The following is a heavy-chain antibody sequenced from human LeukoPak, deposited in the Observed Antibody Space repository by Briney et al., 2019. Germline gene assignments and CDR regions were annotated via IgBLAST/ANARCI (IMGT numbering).Heavy chain of an antibody. CDR2: ISYNGINE. V-gene: IGHV3-30*03. D-gene: IGHD3-22*01. J-gene: IGHJ4*02. CDR3: ARDSYDSSGYYYPFDY. CDR1: GFSFSDYN. Sequence: GGSLRLSCAASGFSFSDYNMHWVRQAPGKGLEWMAVISYNGINEYYADSVKGRFTISRDNAKNSLYLQMNSLRAEDTAVYYCARDSYDSSGYYYPFDYWGQGTLVTVSS.